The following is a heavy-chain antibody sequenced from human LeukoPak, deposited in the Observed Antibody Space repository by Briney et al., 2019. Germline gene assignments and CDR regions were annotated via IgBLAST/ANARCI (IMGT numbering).Heavy chain of an antibody. D-gene: IGHD5-12*01. J-gene: IGHJ3*01. V-gene: IGHV3-74*01. CDR2: INSDAIT. CDR3: ATGYSLSTKGV. CDR1: GFTLSNYW. Sequence: QSGGPLRLSCAAAGFTLSNYWMHWVRHAPGKGLVWVSRINSDAITTYADSVKGRFTISRDDAKNTLYLQMNSLRGEDTAVYYCATGYSLSTKGVWGQGTMVTVSS.